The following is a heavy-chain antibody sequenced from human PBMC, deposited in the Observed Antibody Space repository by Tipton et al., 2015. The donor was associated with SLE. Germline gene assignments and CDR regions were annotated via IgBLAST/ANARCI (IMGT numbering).Heavy chain of an antibody. D-gene: IGHD6-19*01. Sequence: TLSLTCTVSGVSLRSHYWCVFRQSPGKGLEWIGDIHYSGTTNNNPSLRGRVTVSVDTSTKQFSLKLTAVTAADTAVYYCARYNSPSGFDPWGQGTLVTVSS. CDR1: GVSLRSHY. J-gene: IGHJ5*02. CDR3: ARYNSPSGFDP. V-gene: IGHV4-59*11. CDR2: IHYSGTT.